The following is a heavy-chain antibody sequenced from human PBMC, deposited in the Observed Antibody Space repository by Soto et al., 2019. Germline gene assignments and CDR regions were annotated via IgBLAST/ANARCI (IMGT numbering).Heavy chain of an antibody. Sequence: QVQLQESGPGLVKPSQTLSLTCTVSGGSISSGGYYWSWIRQHPGKGLEWIGYIYYSGSTYYNPSLMSRVTISVDTSKNQLPLKLSSVTAAATAVYYCARAYYDILTGYYNLDYWGQGTLVTVSS. J-gene: IGHJ4*02. V-gene: IGHV4-31*03. CDR3: ARAYYDILTGYYNLDY. D-gene: IGHD3-9*01. CDR2: IYYSGST. CDR1: GGSISSGGYY.